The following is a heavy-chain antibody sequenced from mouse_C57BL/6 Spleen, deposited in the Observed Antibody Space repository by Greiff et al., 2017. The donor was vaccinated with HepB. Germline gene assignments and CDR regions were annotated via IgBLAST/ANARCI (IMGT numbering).Heavy chain of an antibody. J-gene: IGHJ1*03. D-gene: IGHD3-3*01. Sequence: QVQLKQPGAELVMPGASVKLSCKASGYTFTSYWMHWVKQRPGQGLEWIGEIDPSDSYTNYNQKFKGKSTLTVDKSSSTAYMQLSSLTSEDSAVYYCARGDNWYFDVWGTGTTVTVSS. CDR3: ARGDNWYFDV. CDR1: GYTFTSYW. V-gene: IGHV1-69*01. CDR2: IDPSDSYT.